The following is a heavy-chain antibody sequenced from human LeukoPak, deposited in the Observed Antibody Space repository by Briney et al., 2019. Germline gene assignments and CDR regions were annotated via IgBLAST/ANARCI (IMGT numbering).Heavy chain of an antibody. D-gene: IGHD2-15*01. CDR2: ISAYNGNT. CDR3: ARMEQLLLDNWFDP. Sequence: ASVKVSCKASGYTFTSYGISWVRQAPGQGLEWMGWISAYNGNTNYPQKLQGRVTMTTDTSTSTAYMELRSLRSDDTAVYYCARMEQLLLDNWFDPWGQGTLVTVST. J-gene: IGHJ5*02. CDR1: GYTFTSYG. V-gene: IGHV1-18*01.